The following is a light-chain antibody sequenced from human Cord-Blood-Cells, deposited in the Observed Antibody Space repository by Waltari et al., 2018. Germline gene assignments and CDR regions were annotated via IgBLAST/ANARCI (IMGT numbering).Light chain of an antibody. V-gene: IGKV1-5*01. J-gene: IGKJ1*01. CDR1: QSISSW. CDR2: DAS. Sequence: DIQMTQSPSTLSASVGDGVTITCRASQSISSWLAWYQQKPGKAPKLLIYDASSLESGVPSRFSGSGSGTECTLTISSLQPDDFATYYCQQYNSYWTFGQGTKVEIK. CDR3: QQYNSYWT.